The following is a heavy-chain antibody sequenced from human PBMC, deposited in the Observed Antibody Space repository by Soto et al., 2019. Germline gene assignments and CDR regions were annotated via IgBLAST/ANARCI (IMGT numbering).Heavy chain of an antibody. D-gene: IGHD2-15*01. CDR1: GFTVSINY. Sequence: EVQLVESGGGLVQPGESLRLSCAASGFTVSINYMSWVRQAPGKGLEWVSLIYSGGSTYYADSVKGRFTISRDNSKNSVYLQMNSLRAEDTAVYYCARDRLPGFDYWGQGTLVTVSS. CDR2: IYSGGST. CDR3: ARDRLPGFDY. V-gene: IGHV3-66*01. J-gene: IGHJ4*02.